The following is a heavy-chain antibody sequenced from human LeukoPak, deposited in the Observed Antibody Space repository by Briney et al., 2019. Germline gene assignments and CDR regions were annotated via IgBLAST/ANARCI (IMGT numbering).Heavy chain of an antibody. J-gene: IGHJ4*02. CDR1: GYTFTTHD. V-gene: IGHV1-8*01. CDR3: ARESGYVVWDY. D-gene: IGHD5-12*01. Sequence: ASVKVSCKASGYTFTTHDINWVRQATGQGLEWLGWMSPNSGDTGYAQKFQGRVTMTSDSSISTAYMELSSLRSEDTAVYYCARESGYVVWDYWGQGTLVTVSS. CDR2: MSPNSGDT.